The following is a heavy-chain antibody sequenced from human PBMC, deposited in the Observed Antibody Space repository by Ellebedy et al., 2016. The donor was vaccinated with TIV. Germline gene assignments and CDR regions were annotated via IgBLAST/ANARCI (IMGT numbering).Heavy chain of an antibody. J-gene: IGHJ6*03. V-gene: IGHV3-23*01. CDR2: ISGSGGST. CDR1: GFTFSSYA. Sequence: GGSLRLXXAASGFTFSSYAMSWVRQAPGKGLEGVSVISGSGGSTYYADSVKGRFTISRDNSKNTLYLQMNSLRAEDTAVYYCAGQNYYYYMDVWGKGTTVTVSS. CDR3: AGQNYYYYMDV.